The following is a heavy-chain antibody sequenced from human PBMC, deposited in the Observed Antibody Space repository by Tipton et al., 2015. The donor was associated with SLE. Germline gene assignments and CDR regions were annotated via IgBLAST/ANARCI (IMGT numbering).Heavy chain of an antibody. Sequence: SLRLSCAASGFTFSSYAMHWVRQAPGKGLEWVAVISYDGSNKYYADSVKGRFTISRDNSKNTLYLQMNSLRAEDTAVYYCAREMAGSSSSSLGYWGQGTLVTVSS. CDR1: GFTFSSYA. CDR2: ISYDGSNK. J-gene: IGHJ4*02. V-gene: IGHV3-30*04. CDR3: AREMAGSSSSSLGY. D-gene: IGHD6-6*01.